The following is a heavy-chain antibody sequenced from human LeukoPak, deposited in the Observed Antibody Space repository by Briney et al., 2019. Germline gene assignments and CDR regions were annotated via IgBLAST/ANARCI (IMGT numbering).Heavy chain of an antibody. CDR1: GFTFSSYG. D-gene: IGHD2/OR15-2a*01. J-gene: IGHJ4*02. Sequence: PGGSLRLSCAASGFTFSSYGMHWVRQAPGKGLEWVAFIRYDGSNKYYADSVKGRFTISRDNSKNTLYLQMNSLRAEDTAVYYGAKNPGPTFHPLFAYWGQGTLVTVSS. CDR2: IRYDGSNK. CDR3: AKNPGPTFHPLFAY. V-gene: IGHV3-30*02.